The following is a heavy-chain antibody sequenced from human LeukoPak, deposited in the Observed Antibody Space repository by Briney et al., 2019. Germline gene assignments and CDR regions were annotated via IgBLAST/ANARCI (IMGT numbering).Heavy chain of an antibody. CDR3: ARGPIVVVPAASYMDV. J-gene: IGHJ6*03. CDR2: ISSNGNTM. V-gene: IGHV3-48*04. Sequence: QPGGSLRLSCAASGFTFSIYSMTWIRQAPGKGLEWVSYISSNGNTMYYADSVKGRFTISRDNAKNTLYLQMNSLRAEDTAVYYCARGPIVVVPAASYMDVWGKGTTVTISS. CDR1: GFTFSIYS. D-gene: IGHD2-2*01.